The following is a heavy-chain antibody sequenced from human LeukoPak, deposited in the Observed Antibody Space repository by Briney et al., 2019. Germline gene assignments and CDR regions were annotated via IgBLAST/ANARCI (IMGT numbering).Heavy chain of an antibody. D-gene: IGHD3-10*01. V-gene: IGHV3-30-3*01. J-gene: IGHJ4*02. Sequence: GRSLRLSCATSGFTFSNYAIHWVRQAPGKGLEWVANISFDGDNEYYADSVRGRFMIARDNSKNTLYLQMNSLRAEDTAVYYCAKGAGGGRGVYFDYWGQGTLVTVSS. CDR1: GFTFSNYA. CDR2: ISFDGDNE. CDR3: AKGAGGGRGVYFDY.